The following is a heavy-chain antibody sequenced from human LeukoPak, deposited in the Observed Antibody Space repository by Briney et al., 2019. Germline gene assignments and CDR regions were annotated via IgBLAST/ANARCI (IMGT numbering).Heavy chain of an antibody. J-gene: IGHJ6*03. V-gene: IGHV3-30*02. CDR3: AKLGKTENHYGSGRFSYYYYMDV. Sequence: GGSLRLSGAGSGFSFSSYGMHWVRQAPGKGLEWMAFIRSDGSNKYHADSVKFRFTISRDNSKNTLYLQMNSLRAEDTAVYYCAKLGKTENHYGSGRFSYYYYMDVWGKGTTVTISS. CDR2: IRSDGSNK. CDR1: GFSFSSYG. D-gene: IGHD3-10*01.